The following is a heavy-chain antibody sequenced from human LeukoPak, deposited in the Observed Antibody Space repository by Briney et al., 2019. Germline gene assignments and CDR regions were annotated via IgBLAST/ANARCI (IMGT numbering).Heavy chain of an antibody. V-gene: IGHV1-18*01. CDR1: GYNFTIYG. J-gene: IGHJ6*03. Sequence: ASVKVSCKASGYNFTIYGISWVRQAPGQGLEWMGWISGYNGNTNNTQNLQGRVTMTTDTSMSTAYMELRSLRSDDTAVYCCARCSSYCSSASCLAYFYYYYMDVWGKGTTVTVSS. CDR3: ARCSSYCSSASCLAYFYYYYMDV. D-gene: IGHD2-2*01. CDR2: ISGYNGNT.